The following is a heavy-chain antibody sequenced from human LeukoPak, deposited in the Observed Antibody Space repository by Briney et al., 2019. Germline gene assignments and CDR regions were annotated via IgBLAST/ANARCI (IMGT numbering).Heavy chain of an antibody. CDR3: ARDVGYDSSGSYPYYFDY. CDR2: IKQDGGEK. CDR1: RFSFSSYW. D-gene: IGHD3-22*01. Sequence: PGGSLRLSCAASRFSFSSYWMAWVRQAPGKGLEWVANIKQDGGEKHYVDSVQGRFTISRDNAKNSLCLQMNSLRAEDTAVYYCARDVGYDSSGSYPYYFDYWGLGTLVTVSS. J-gene: IGHJ4*02. V-gene: IGHV3-7*05.